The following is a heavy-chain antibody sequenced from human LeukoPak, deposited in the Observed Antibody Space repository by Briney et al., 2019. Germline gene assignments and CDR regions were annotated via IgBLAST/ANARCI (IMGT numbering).Heavy chain of an antibody. V-gene: IGHV3-48*01. J-gene: IGHJ3*02. CDR3: ARGGVYSNYADDDAFDI. CDR2: ISSSSSTI. Sequence: GGSLRLSCAASGFTFSSYSMNWVRQAPGKGLEWVSYISSSSSTIYYADSVKGRFTISRDNAKNSLYLQMNSLRAEDTAVYYCARGGVYSNYADDDAFDIWDQGTMVTVSS. CDR1: GFTFSSYS. D-gene: IGHD4-11*01.